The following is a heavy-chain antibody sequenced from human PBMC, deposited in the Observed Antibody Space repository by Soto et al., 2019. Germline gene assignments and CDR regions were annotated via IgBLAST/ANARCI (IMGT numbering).Heavy chain of an antibody. Sequence: SLTVYGYGASFSGCSWTWIRQPPGKGLEWIGNIYHSGSTYYNPSPKSRVTISVDTSKNQFSLKLSSVTAADTAVYYCARAFYGDYAAYYYGMDVWGQGTTVTVSS. V-gene: IGHV4-34*01. J-gene: IGHJ6*02. CDR3: ARAFYGDYAAYYYGMDV. CDR1: GASFSGCS. CDR2: IYHSGST. D-gene: IGHD4-17*01.